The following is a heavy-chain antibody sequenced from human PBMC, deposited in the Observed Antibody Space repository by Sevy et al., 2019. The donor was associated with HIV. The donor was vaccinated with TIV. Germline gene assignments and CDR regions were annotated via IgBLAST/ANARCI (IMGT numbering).Heavy chain of an antibody. V-gene: IGHV1-24*01. Sequence: ASVKVSCKISGYTLTEFSMHWVRQVPGKGLEWMGRFGTEDAKTIYAQKVQGRVTMTEDTSTDTAYMELRSLRSEDTAVYYCAITREDYSDSRGYFDYWGQGTLVTVSS. CDR1: GYTLTEFS. D-gene: IGHD3-22*01. J-gene: IGHJ4*02. CDR3: AITREDYSDSRGYFDY. CDR2: FGTEDAKT.